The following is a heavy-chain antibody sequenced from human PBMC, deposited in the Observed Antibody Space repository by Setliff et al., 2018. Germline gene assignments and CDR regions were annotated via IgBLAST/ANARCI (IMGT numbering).Heavy chain of an antibody. Sequence: GGSLRLSCAASGFTFSSYWMSWVRQAPGKGLEWVSYISGSGSSIFYADSVKGRFTISRDNAKNSLYLQMNSLRAEDTAVYYCAKDVAITIFGVVTSSPHWGQGTLVTVSS. CDR3: AKDVAITIFGVVTSSPH. J-gene: IGHJ4*02. CDR2: ISGSGSSI. D-gene: IGHD3-3*01. CDR1: GFTFSSYW. V-gene: IGHV3-48*04.